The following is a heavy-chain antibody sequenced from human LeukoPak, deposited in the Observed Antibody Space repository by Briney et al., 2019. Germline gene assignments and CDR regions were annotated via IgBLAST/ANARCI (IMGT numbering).Heavy chain of an antibody. CDR2: ISSSSYI. CDR3: ASQIVVVPAANFRPVDY. V-gene: IGHV3-21*01. J-gene: IGHJ4*02. Sequence: GGSLRLSCAASGFTLSSYSMNWVRQAPGKGLEWVSSISSSSYIYYADSVKGRFTISRDNAKNSLYLQMNSLRAEDTAVYYCASQIVVVPAANFRPVDYWGQGTLVTVSS. D-gene: IGHD2-2*01. CDR1: GFTLSSYS.